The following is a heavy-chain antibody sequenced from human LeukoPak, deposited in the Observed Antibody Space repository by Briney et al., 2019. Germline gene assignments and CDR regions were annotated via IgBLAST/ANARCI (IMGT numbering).Heavy chain of an antibody. CDR3: AKGNWGSPFDS. Sequence: GGSLRLSCAASGFTFGAYSMHWVRQVPGKDLEWVSGISWNSGTIDYVDSVRGRFTISRDNAKSSLYLQMNSLRADDTDLYYCAKGNWGSPFDSWGQGTLVAVSS. CDR2: ISWNSGTI. V-gene: IGHV3-9*01. J-gene: IGHJ4*02. D-gene: IGHD7-27*01. CDR1: GFTFGAYS.